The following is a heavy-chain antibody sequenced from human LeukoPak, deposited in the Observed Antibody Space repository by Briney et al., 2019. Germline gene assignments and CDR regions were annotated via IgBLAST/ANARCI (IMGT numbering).Heavy chain of an antibody. CDR1: GYTFTGYY. V-gene: IGHV1-2*02. Sequence: GASVKVSCKASGYTFTGYYMHWVRQAPGQGLERMGWINPNSGGTNYAQKFRGRVTMTRETSISTAYMELSRLRSDDTAVYYCARASYYCSSTSCYTSDDFDIWGQGTMVTVSS. CDR2: INPNSGGT. J-gene: IGHJ3*02. D-gene: IGHD2-2*02. CDR3: ARASYYCSSTSCYTSDDFDI.